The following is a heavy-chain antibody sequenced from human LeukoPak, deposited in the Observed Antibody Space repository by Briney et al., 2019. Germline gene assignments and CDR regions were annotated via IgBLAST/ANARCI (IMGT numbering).Heavy chain of an antibody. D-gene: IGHD2-21*01. J-gene: IGHJ3*02. Sequence: SETLSLTCTVSGGSISSYYWSWIRQPPGKGLEWIGSIYYSGSTYYNPSLKSRVTISVDTSKNQFSLKLSSVTAADTAVYYCARLSIPRSGSAFDIWGQGTMVTVSS. CDR1: GGSISSYY. V-gene: IGHV4-39*01. CDR3: ARLSIPRSGSAFDI. CDR2: IYYSGST.